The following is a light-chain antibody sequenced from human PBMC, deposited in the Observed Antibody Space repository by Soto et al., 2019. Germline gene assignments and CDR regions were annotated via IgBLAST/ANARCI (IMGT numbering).Light chain of an antibody. Sequence: EIVLTQSPATLSLSPGERATLSCRASQSVSSYLAWYQQKPGQAPRLLISDASNRATGIPARFGGSGSGTDFTLTISSLEPEDFAVYYCQQRSYWPRAFGQGTRLEIK. V-gene: IGKV3-11*01. J-gene: IGKJ5*01. CDR1: QSVSSY. CDR3: QQRSYWPRA. CDR2: DAS.